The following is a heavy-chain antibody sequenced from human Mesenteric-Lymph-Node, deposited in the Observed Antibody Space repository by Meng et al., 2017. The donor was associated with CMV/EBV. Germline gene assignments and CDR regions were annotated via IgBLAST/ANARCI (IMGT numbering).Heavy chain of an antibody. V-gene: IGHV3-11*06. CDR2: ISTSSSYT. J-gene: IGHJ4*02. Sequence: CAASGINFSGYYMNWSRQAPGKELQWVSYISTSSSYTNYADSVKGRFTISRDNAKNSLYLQMNSLRAEDTAVYYCARTVVTPTYYFDYWGQGTLVTVSS. CDR3: ARTVVTPTYYFDY. D-gene: IGHD4-23*01. CDR1: GINFSGYY.